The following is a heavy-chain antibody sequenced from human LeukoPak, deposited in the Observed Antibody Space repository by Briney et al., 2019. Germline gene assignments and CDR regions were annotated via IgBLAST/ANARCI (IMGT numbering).Heavy chain of an antibody. Sequence: SETLSLTCTVSGGSISSSSYYWGWIRQPPGKGLEWIGSIYYSGSTYYNPSLKSRVTISVDTSKNQFSLKLGSVTAADTAVYYCASTAWAPSEPYSSGWSNFDYWGQGTLVTVSS. CDR3: ASTAWAPSEPYSSGWSNFDY. V-gene: IGHV4-39*01. J-gene: IGHJ4*02. CDR1: GGSISSSSYY. D-gene: IGHD6-19*01. CDR2: IYYSGST.